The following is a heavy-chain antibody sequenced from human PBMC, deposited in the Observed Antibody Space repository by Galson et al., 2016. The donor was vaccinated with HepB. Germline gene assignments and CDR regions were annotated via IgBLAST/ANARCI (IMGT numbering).Heavy chain of an antibody. CDR1: GFTFSSYA. V-gene: IGHV3-30*04. Sequence: SLRLSCAASGFTFSSYAMHWVRQAPGKGLEWVAVISYDGSHKYYADSVKGRFTISRDNSKNTLSLQMNSLRAEDTAVYYCAREQRPVVVSQGGFDYRGQGTLVTVSS. D-gene: IGHD3-22*01. CDR2: ISYDGSHK. CDR3: AREQRPVVVSQGGFDY. J-gene: IGHJ4*02.